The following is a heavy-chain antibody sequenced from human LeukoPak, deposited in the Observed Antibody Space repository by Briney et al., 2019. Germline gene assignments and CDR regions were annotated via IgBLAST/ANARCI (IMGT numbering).Heavy chain of an antibody. CDR1: GFTFRNRW. CDR2: ISSDGSST. D-gene: IGHD6-6*01. CDR3: ARDQRVAGRPDIDY. V-gene: IGHV3-74*03. Sequence: PGGSLRLSCAASGFTFRNRWMHWVRQTPGKGLVWVSRISSDGSSTTYADSVKGRFTISRDNAKNTLYLQMNNLRAEDTAMYYCARDQRVAGRPDIDYWGQGNLVIVSS. J-gene: IGHJ4*02.